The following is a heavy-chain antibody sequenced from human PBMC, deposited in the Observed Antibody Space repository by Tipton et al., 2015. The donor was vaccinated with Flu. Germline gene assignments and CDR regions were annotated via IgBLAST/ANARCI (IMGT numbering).Heavy chain of an antibody. Sequence: LRLSCSVSGGSISYSYWSWIRQPPGRGLEWIGYIHYSGNTNYNRSLKSRVTLSVDTSKNQFSLKLTSVTAADTALYYCARGHGSTDTYLDSWGQQTVVTVSS. V-gene: IGHV4-59*12. D-gene: IGHD5-24*01. CDR2: IHYSGNT. CDR1: GGSISYSY. CDR3: ARGHGSTDTYLDS. J-gene: IGHJ4*01.